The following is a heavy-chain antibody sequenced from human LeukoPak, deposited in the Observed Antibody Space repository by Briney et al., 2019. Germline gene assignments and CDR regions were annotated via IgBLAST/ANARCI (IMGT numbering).Heavy chain of an antibody. V-gene: IGHV4-34*01. CDR2: INHSGST. CDR1: GGSFSGYY. CDR3: ARGSWSSALLWFGELLRASGDAFDI. J-gene: IGHJ3*02. Sequence: SETLSLTCAVYGGSFSGYYWSWIRQPPGKGLEWIGEINHSGSTNYNPSLKSRVTISVDTSKNQFSLKLSSVTAADTAVYYCARGSWSSALLWFGELLRASGDAFDIWGEGTMVTVSS. D-gene: IGHD3-10*01.